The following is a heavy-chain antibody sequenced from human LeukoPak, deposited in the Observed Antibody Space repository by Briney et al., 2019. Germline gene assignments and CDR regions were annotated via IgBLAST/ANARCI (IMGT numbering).Heavy chain of an antibody. J-gene: IGHJ4*02. CDR2: IYYSGNT. Sequence: SETLSLTCIVSGGSISSSSYYWGWIRQPPGKGLEWIGSIYYSGNTYYNASLKSQVSISIDTSKNQFSLRLTSVTAADTAVYYCARQTGSGLFILPGGQGTLVTVSS. V-gene: IGHV4-39*01. CDR3: ARQTGSGLFILP. D-gene: IGHD3/OR15-3a*01. CDR1: GGSISSSSYY.